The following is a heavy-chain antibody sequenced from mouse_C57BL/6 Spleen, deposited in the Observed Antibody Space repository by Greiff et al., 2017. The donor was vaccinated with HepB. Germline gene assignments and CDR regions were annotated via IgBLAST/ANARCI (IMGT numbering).Heavy chain of an antibody. V-gene: IGHV5-16*01. CDR3: AREGLTTGYFDV. CDR2: INYDGSST. CDR1: GFTFSDYY. J-gene: IGHJ1*03. Sequence: EVQLVESEGGLVQPGSSMKLSCTASGFTFSDYYMAWVRQVPEKGLEWVANINYDGSSTYYLDSLKSRFIISRDNAKNILYLQMSSLKSEDTATYYCAREGLTTGYFDVWGTGTTVTVSS. D-gene: IGHD2-12*01.